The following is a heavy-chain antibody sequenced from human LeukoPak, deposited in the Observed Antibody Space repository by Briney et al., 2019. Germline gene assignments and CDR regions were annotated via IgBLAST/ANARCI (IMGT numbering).Heavy chain of an antibody. CDR1: GGSISSYY. D-gene: IGHD3-10*01. V-gene: IGHV4-59*01. CDR2: IYYSGST. Sequence: SETLSLTCTVSGGSISSYYWSWIRQPPGKGLEWIGYIYYSGSTNYKPSLKSRVTISVDTSKNQFSLKLSSVTAADTAVYYCARGGYYGSGNDFRFDPLGQGTLVTVSS. CDR3: ARGGYYGSGNDFRFDP. J-gene: IGHJ5*02.